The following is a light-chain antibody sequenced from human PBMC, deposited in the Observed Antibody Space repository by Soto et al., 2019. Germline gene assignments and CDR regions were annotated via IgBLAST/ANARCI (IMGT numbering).Light chain of an antibody. CDR1: QDIDTW. Sequence: DIQMTQSPSSVSASIGDRVTITCRASQDIDTWLVWYQQKPGQAPKLLIYGASTLESGVPSRFSGIGFGTDFTLTISSLQPDDFASYFCLQTYSFPLTFGPGTKVDIK. CDR3: LQTYSFPLT. CDR2: GAS. J-gene: IGKJ3*01. V-gene: IGKV1-12*01.